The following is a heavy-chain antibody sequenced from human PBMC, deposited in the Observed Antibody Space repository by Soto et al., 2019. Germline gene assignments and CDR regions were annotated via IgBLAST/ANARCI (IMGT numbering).Heavy chain of an antibody. CDR2: IYYSGST. CDR1: GGSISSYY. Sequence: QVQLQESGPGLVKPSETLSLTCTVSGGSISSYYWSWIRQPPGKGLEWIGYIYYSGSTNYNPSLKRRVTLTVDTSKNQFSLKLSSVTAADTAVYYCARRWGPTFDFWGQGTLVTVSS. V-gene: IGHV4-59*01. J-gene: IGHJ4*02. CDR3: ARRWGPTFDF. D-gene: IGHD1-26*01.